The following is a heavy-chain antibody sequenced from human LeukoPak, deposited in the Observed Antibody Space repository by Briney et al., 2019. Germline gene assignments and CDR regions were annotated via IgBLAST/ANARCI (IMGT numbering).Heavy chain of an antibody. J-gene: IGHJ4*02. CDR3: ARTSGYYFDY. CDR2: IYHSGST. D-gene: IGHD3-3*01. Sequence: SETLSLTCTVSGGSISSSSYYWGWIRQPPGKGLEWIGEIYHSGSTSYNPSLKSRVTISVDTSKNQFSLNLSSVTAADTAVYYCARTSGYYFDYWGQGTLVTVSS. V-gene: IGHV4-39*07. CDR1: GGSISSSSYY.